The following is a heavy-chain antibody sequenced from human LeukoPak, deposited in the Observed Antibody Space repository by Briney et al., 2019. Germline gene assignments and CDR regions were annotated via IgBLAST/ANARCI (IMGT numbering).Heavy chain of an antibody. V-gene: IGHV4-59*08. J-gene: IGHJ6*02. D-gene: IGHD1-1*01. CDR2: IYYSGST. CDR1: GGSISSYY. CDR3: ARRTLFYYYGMDV. Sequence: SETLSLTCTVSGGSISSYYWSWIRQPPGKGLEWIGYIYYSGSTNDNPSLKSRVTISVDTSKNQFSLKLSSVTAADTAVYYCARRTLFYYYGMDVWGQGTTVTVSS.